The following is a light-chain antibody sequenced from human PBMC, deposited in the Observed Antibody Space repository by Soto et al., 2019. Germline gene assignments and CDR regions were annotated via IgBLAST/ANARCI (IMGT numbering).Light chain of an antibody. J-gene: IGKJ5*01. CDR1: QSFRGL. Sequence: EVVLTQSTVTLSLSPGERATLSCRASQSFRGLLAWYQQKPGQAPRLLIYDAYNRATGIPPRFSGSGSGADSTLTISSLEPEDSAVYYCQQRHMWPITFGQGTRLEIK. CDR3: QQRHMWPIT. V-gene: IGKV3-11*01. CDR2: DAY.